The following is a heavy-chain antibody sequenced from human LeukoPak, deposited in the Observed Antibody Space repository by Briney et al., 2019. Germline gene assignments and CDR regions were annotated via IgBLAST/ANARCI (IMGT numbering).Heavy chain of an antibody. J-gene: IGHJ4*02. Sequence: GGSLRLSCAASGFSFSTYWMTWIRQAPGKGLEWVSYISSSGSTIYYADSVKGRFTISRDNAKNSLYLQMISLRAEDMAVYYCAREGSDFWSNYPDYRGQGTLVTVSA. CDR2: ISSSGSTI. D-gene: IGHD3-3*01. V-gene: IGHV3-48*04. CDR1: GFSFSTYW. CDR3: AREGSDFWSNYPDY.